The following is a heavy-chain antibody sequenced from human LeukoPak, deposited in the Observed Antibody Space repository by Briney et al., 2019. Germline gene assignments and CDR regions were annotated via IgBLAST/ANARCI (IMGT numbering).Heavy chain of an antibody. CDR3: ARRYYDFWSGYYYYYYYMDV. V-gene: IGHV3-7*01. Sequence: GGSLRLSCAASGFTFSNYWMSWVRQAPGKGLEWVANIKQDGSEKYYVDCVKGRFTISRDNAKNSLYLQMNSLRAEDTAVYYCARRYYDFWSGYYYYYYYMDVWGKGTTVTVSS. J-gene: IGHJ6*03. CDR2: IKQDGSEK. D-gene: IGHD3-3*01. CDR1: GFTFSNYW.